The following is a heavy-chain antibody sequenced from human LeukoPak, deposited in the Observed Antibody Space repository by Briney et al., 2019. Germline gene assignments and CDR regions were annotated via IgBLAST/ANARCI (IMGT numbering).Heavy chain of an antibody. CDR1: GYAFTTFG. D-gene: IGHD2-2*01. Sequence: ASVKVSCKASGYAFTTFGIMWVRQAPGQGLEWMGWISTSKTYTRYAQKVQGRATLTTDPSTSTAYLELTSLTSDDTAVYFCARASDTSWPFDFWGREPRSPSLQ. V-gene: IGHV1-18*01. J-gene: IGHJ4*02. CDR3: ARASDTSWPFDF. CDR2: ISTSKTYT.